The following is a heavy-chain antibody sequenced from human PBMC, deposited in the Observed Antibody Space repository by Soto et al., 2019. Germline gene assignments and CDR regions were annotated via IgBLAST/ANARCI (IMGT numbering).Heavy chain of an antibody. CDR3: ARDWLGYCTI. Sequence: QVQLVQSGAEVKKPGSSVKVSCKASGGTFSSYTISWVRQAPGQGREWMGRIIPILGIANYAQKFQGRVTITADKSTSTAYMELSSLRSEDTAVYYCARDWLGYCTIWGQGTLVTVSS. D-gene: IGHD2-8*01. V-gene: IGHV1-69*08. J-gene: IGHJ4*02. CDR1: GGTFSSYT. CDR2: IIPILGIA.